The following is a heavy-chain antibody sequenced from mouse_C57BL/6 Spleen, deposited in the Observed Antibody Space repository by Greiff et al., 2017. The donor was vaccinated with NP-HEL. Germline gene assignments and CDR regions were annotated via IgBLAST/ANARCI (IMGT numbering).Heavy chain of an antibody. CDR3: ARGYYGSSYIDY. CDR2: INYDGSST. CDR1: GFTFSDYY. D-gene: IGHD1-1*01. Sequence: EVMLVASEGGLVQPGSSMKLSCTASGFTFSDYYMAWVRQVPEKGLEWVANINYDGSSTYYLDSLKSRFIISRDNAKNILYLQMSSLKSEDTATYYCARGYYGSSYIDYWGQGTTLTVSS. J-gene: IGHJ2*01. V-gene: IGHV5-16*01.